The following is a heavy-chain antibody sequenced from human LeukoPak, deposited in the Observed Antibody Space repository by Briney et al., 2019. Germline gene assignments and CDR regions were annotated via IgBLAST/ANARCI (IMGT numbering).Heavy chain of an antibody. D-gene: IGHD3-10*01. J-gene: IGHJ6*02. V-gene: IGHV3-66*01. CDR3: ARPRLPYYYGSGSYYTSGPADYYYYGMDV. Sequence: PGGSLRLSCAASGFTFSNYGMHWVRQAPGKGLEWVSVIYSGGSTYYADSVKGRFTISRDNSKNTLYLQMNSLRAEDTAVYYCARPRLPYYYGSGSYYTSGPADYYYYGMDVWGQGTLVTVSS. CDR2: IYSGGST. CDR1: GFTFSNYG.